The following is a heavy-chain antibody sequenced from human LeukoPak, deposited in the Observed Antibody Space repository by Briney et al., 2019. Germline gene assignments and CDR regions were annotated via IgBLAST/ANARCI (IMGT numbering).Heavy chain of an antibody. CDR3: ARGHYDVLTGFHY. Sequence: GGSLRLSCAASGFLVSSNYMSWVRQAPGKGLEWVSVIYSGGSTYYADSVKGRFTVSRDNSKNTLYLQMTSLRAENTAVYYCARGHYDVLTGFHYWGQGTLVIVSS. D-gene: IGHD3-9*01. V-gene: IGHV3-53*01. CDR1: GFLVSSNY. CDR2: IYSGGST. J-gene: IGHJ4*02.